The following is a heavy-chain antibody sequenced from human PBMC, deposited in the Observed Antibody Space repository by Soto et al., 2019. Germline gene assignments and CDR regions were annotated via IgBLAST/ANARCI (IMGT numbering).Heavy chain of an antibody. CDR2: ISGYDGHT. J-gene: IGHJ6*02. CDR3: AREGEMPYYYYGLDV. CDR1: GYTFTTYG. V-gene: IGHV1-18*01. Sequence: QVQLVQSGAEVRKPGASVKFSCKASGYTFTTYGITWGRQAPGQGLERMGLISGYDGHTKYAQKFQGRVIMTTDTSTSTVYMDLRSLRSDDTAVYYCAREGEMPYYYYGLDVWGQGTTVTVSS. D-gene: IGHD3-16*01.